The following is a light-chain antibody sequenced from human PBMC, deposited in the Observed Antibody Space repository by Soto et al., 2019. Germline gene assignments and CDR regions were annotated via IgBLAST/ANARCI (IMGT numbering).Light chain of an antibody. Sequence: EIVLTQSPGTLSLSPGERATLSCRASQSVSNNYLAWYRQKPGQAPRLLIYGASSRATGIPDRFSGSRSGTDFTLTISRLEPEDCAVYYCQQYGSSPLTFGGGTKVEIK. J-gene: IGKJ4*01. V-gene: IGKV3-20*01. CDR3: QQYGSSPLT. CDR2: GAS. CDR1: QSVSNNY.